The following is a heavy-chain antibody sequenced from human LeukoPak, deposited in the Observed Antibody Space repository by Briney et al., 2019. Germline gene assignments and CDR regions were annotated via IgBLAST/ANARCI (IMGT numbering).Heavy chain of an antibody. CDR2: VYHRGNT. V-gene: IGHV4-4*07. D-gene: IGHD3-9*01. CDR1: GGSMDSYF. Sequence: SETLSLTCAVSGGSMDSYFWSWIRQSAGGRLEWIGRVYHRGNTDYNPSLGGRVTMSVDTSKNQFSLKLNSVTAADTAVYYCARVYYDILTAYYTFDNWGQGTLVTVSS. J-gene: IGHJ4*02. CDR3: ARVYYDILTAYYTFDN.